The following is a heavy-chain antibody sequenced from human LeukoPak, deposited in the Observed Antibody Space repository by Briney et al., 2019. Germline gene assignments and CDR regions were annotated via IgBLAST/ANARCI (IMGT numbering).Heavy chain of an antibody. CDR2: INPNSGGT. D-gene: IGHD6-13*01. CDR1: GYTFTGYY. CDR3: ARAHWGSIAAAVGFDY. V-gene: IGHV1-2*02. Sequence: ASVKVSCKASGYTFTGYYMHWVRQAPGQGLEWMGWINPNSGGTNYAQKFQGRVTMTRDTSISTAYMELSRLRSDDTAVYYCARAHWGSIAAAVGFDYWGQGTLVTVSS. J-gene: IGHJ4*02.